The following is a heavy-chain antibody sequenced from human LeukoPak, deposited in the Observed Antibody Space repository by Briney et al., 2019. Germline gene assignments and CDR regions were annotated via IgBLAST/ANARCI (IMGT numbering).Heavy chain of an antibody. Sequence: PGGSLRFSLAASGFTFVGSVMHWFRRPSGMGRNGFGLIRSKANSYATAYAASVKGRFTISRDDSKNTAYLQMNSLKTEDTAVYYCTRLEDFWSGPSDYWGQGTLVTVSS. CDR3: TRLEDFWSGPSDY. CDR2: IRSKANSYAT. V-gene: IGHV3-73*01. J-gene: IGHJ4*02. CDR1: GFTFVGSV. D-gene: IGHD3-3*01.